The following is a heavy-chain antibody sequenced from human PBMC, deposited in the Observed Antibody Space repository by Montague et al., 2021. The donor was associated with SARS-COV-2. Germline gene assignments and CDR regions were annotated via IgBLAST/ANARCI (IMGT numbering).Heavy chain of an antibody. D-gene: IGHD3-10*01. Sequence: SLRLSCSASGFRFDSYAMSWVRQAPGKGLEWLSAISSGGETTDYXDSMKGRFTLSRDNSMNTLYLQMNRLRGEDTAAYYCAKGIYMRRGVSHGMDVWGQGTTVTVSS. CDR2: ISSGGETT. J-gene: IGHJ6*02. CDR3: AKGIYMRRGVSHGMDV. CDR1: GFRFDSYA. V-gene: IGHV3-23*01.